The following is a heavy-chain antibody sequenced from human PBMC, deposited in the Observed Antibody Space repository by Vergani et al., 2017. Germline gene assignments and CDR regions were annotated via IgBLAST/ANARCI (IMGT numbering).Heavy chain of an antibody. J-gene: IGHJ4*02. CDR3: ASKRGACRAAYCHSYDF. Sequence: QVQLQESGPGLVKPSETLSLTCTVSGDSVISTDYHWGWIRQPPGKGLEWIGSMAYSGSTSYNPSRESRISISFETPKNQFSLRLTSVTAADTAVYYCASKRGACRAAYCHSYDFWGPGTLVGVSS. V-gene: IGHV4-39*01. CDR1: GDSVISTDYH. D-gene: IGHD2-15*01. CDR2: MAYSGST.